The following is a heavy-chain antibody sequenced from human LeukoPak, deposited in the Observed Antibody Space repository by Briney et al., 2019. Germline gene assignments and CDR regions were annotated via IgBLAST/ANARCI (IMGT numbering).Heavy chain of an antibody. D-gene: IGHD6-19*01. Sequence: ASVKVSCKASGYTFTSYGISWVRQAPGQGLEWMGWISAYNGNTNYAQELQGRVTMTTDTSTSTAYMELRSLRSDDTAVYYCASVVPDSSGWYHYYGYFDLWGRGTLVTVSS. CDR2: ISAYNGNT. V-gene: IGHV1-18*01. CDR3: ASVVPDSSGWYHYYGYFDL. J-gene: IGHJ2*01. CDR1: GYTFTSYG.